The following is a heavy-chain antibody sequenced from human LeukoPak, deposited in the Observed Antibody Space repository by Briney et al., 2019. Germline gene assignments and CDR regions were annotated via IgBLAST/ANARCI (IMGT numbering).Heavy chain of an antibody. D-gene: IGHD5-24*01. CDR2: INRDGNPT. V-gene: IGHV3-74*01. Sequence: GSLRLSCAASGFTFSTYWMQWVRQGPGKGLVWVSRINRDGNPTTYADSVKGRFTISRDNSENTLYLQMKSLRAEDTAVYYCARGDGYNFFDYWGQGTLVTVSS. J-gene: IGHJ4*02. CDR3: ARGDGYNFFDY. CDR1: GFTFSTYW.